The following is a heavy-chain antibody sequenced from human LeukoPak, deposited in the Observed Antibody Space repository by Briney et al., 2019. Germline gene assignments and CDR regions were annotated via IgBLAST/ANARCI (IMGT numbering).Heavy chain of an antibody. D-gene: IGHD4-17*01. J-gene: IGHJ4*02. CDR2: IIPMINTP. V-gene: IGHV1-69*13. Sequence: ASVKVSCKASGGTFRSFAINWVRQAPGKGLEWMGGIIPMINTPKYAQRFQGRVSITADESASTGYMEVSSLRSEDTAVYYCAIFQGTYGDNDNDFWGQGTLVTVSS. CDR3: AIFQGTYGDNDNDF. CDR1: GGTFRSFA.